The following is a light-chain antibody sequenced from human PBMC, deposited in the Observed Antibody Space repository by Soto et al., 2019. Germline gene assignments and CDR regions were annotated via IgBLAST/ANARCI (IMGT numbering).Light chain of an antibody. Sequence: EIVLTQSPGTLSLSPGERATLSCRASQSVSSSYLAWYQQKPGQAPRLLIYGASSRATGSPVRFSGSESGTDFTLTISRLEPEDVAVYYCQQYGSSLFTFGPGTKVDIK. V-gene: IGKV3-20*01. CDR1: QSVSSSY. CDR3: QQYGSSLFT. J-gene: IGKJ3*01. CDR2: GAS.